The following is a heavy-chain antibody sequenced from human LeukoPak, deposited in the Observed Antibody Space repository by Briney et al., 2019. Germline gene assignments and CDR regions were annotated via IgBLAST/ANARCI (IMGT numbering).Heavy chain of an antibody. J-gene: IGHJ5*02. CDR1: GGSISSGLYS. V-gene: IGHV4-30-2*01. D-gene: IGHD2-2*01. Sequence: SQTLSLTCDVSGGSISSGLYSWSWIRQPLGKGLEWIGYIYHTGSTYYNPSLKSRVTISIDTSKNQFSLRLSSVTAADTAVYYCARLQYCSGTSCYWFDPWGQGTLVTVSS. CDR2: IYHTGST. CDR3: ARLQYCSGTSCYWFDP.